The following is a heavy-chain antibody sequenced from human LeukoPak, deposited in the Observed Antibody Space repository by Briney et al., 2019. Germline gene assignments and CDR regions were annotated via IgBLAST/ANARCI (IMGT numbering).Heavy chain of an antibody. V-gene: IGHV4-61*02. CDR3: ARDGVVVPAAIRYYYYYMDV. J-gene: IGHJ6*03. CDR1: GGSISSGSYY. Sequence: SQTLSLTCTVSGGSISSGSYYWSWIRQPAGKGLEWIGRIYTSGSTNYNPYLKSRITISVDTSKNQFSLKLSSVTAADTAVYYCARDGVVVPAAIRYYYYYMDVWGKGTTVTVSS. CDR2: IYTSGST. D-gene: IGHD2-2*01.